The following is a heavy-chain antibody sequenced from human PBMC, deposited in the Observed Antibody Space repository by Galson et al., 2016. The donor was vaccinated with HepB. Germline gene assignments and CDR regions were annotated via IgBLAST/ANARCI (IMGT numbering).Heavy chain of an antibody. J-gene: IGHJ4*02. CDR3: ARVRSVGYYFDY. CDR1: GYSISSGYY. V-gene: IGHV4-38-2*02. D-gene: IGHD1-26*01. Sequence: SETLSLTCTVSGYSISSGYYWGWIRQPPGKGLEWIGSISHSGSTYYNTSLKSRVTVSVDTSKNHFSLKLSSVTAADTAVYYCARVRSVGYYFDYWGQGTLVTVSS. CDR2: ISHSGST.